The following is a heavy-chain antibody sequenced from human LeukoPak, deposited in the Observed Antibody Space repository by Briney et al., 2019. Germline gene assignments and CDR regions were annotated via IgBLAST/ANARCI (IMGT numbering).Heavy chain of an antibody. CDR3: ARHGGGSGYDSSSY. Sequence: GESLKISCKGSGYSVTNHWIGWVRQMPGEGLEWMGVIYPGSSDTRYSPSFQGQVTISADKSISPAYLQWSSLKASDTAMYYCARHGGGSGYDSSSYWGQGTLVTVSS. V-gene: IGHV5-51*01. CDR1: GYSVTNHW. D-gene: IGHD5-12*01. CDR2: IYPGSSDT. J-gene: IGHJ4*02.